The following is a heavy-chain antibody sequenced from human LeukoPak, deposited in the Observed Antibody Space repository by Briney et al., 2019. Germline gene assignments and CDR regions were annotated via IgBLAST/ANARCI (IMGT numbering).Heavy chain of an antibody. D-gene: IGHD4-23*01. CDR3: ARDTVVTPDY. CDR2: INPNSGGT. CDR1: GYTFTGHY. V-gene: IGHV1-2*02. Sequence: ASVKVSCKASGYTFTGHYMHWVRQVPGQGLEWMGWINPNSGGTNYAQKLQGRVTMTRDTSISTAYMELSRLGCDDTAVYYCARDTVVTPDYWGQGTLVTVSS. J-gene: IGHJ4*02.